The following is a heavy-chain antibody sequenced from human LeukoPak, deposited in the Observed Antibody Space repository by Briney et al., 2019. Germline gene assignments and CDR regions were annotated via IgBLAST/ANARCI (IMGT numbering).Heavy chain of an antibody. CDR2: IYYSGST. CDR1: GGSISSGDYY. D-gene: IGHD1-26*01. V-gene: IGHV4-30-4*01. CDR3: AGHPPFGWELGIVFDY. Sequence: SETLSLTCTVSGGSISSGDYYWSWIRQPPGKGLEWIGYIYYSGSTYYNPSLKSRVTISVDTSKNQFSLKLSSVTAADTAVYYCAGHPPFGWELGIVFDYWGQGTLVTVSS. J-gene: IGHJ4*02.